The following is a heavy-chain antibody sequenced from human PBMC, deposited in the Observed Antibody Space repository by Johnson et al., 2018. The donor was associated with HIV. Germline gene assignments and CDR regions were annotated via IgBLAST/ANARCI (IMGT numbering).Heavy chain of an antibody. CDR3: AKCIWASSLIDVLDM. J-gene: IGHJ3*02. Sequence: QVQLVESGGAVVQPGRSLRLSCAASGFTFSSYAMHWVRQAPGKGLEWVAVISYDGSDKYYADSVKGRFTISRDNSKNTLYLQMNSLRAEDTAMYYCAKCIWASSLIDVLDMWGQGTMVTVSS. D-gene: IGHD2-15*01. V-gene: IGHV3-30*18. CDR2: ISYDGSDK. CDR1: GFTFSSYA.